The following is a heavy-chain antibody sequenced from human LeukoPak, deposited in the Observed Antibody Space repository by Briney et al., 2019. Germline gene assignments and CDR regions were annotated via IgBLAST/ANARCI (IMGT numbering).Heavy chain of an antibody. J-gene: IGHJ4*02. CDR3: ARRGYTVTTYRVY. Sequence: PGGSLRLSCAASGFTFSSYEMNWVRQAPGKGLEWISYISSSGSTIYYADSVKGRFTISRDNAKNSLYLQMNSLRAEDTAVYYCARRGYTVTTYRVYWGQRTLVTVSS. D-gene: IGHD4-17*01. CDR2: ISSSGSTI. V-gene: IGHV3-48*03. CDR1: GFTFSSYE.